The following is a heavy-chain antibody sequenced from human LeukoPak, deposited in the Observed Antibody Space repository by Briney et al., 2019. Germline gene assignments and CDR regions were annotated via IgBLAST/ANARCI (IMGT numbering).Heavy chain of an antibody. Sequence: GGSLRLSCAVSGLTFSNYAMSWVRQAPGKGLEWVAAISARTSDTYYTDSVKGRFTISRDNSKNTLYLQMNSLRAEDTALYYCAKDRPNSGWFFDYWGQGTPVTVSS. CDR2: ISARTSDT. V-gene: IGHV3-23*01. CDR1: GLTFSNYA. J-gene: IGHJ4*02. CDR3: AKDRPNSGWFFDY. D-gene: IGHD6-19*01.